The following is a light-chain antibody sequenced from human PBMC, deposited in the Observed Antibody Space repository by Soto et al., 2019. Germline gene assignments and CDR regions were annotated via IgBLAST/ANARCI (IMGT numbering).Light chain of an antibody. Sequence: EIVLTQSPGTLSLSPGERATLSCRASQSVSSSYLAWYQQTPGQAPRLLIYDAYNRATGIPPRFSGSGSGTDFTLTISSLEPEDSAVYYCQQRHMWPITFGQGTRLEIK. CDR1: QSVSSSY. CDR3: QQRHMWPIT. V-gene: IGKV3D-20*02. CDR2: DAY. J-gene: IGKJ5*01.